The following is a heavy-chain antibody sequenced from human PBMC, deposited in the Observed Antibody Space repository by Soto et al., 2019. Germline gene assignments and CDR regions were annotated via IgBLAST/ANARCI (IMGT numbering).Heavy chain of an antibody. CDR3: ARDGKYYDFWSGYYGNWFDP. CDR2: IYYSGST. Sequence: SESMSLTCTVSGGCINSGVYYWSWIRQPPGKGLEWIGYIYYSGSTYYNPSLKSRVTISVDTSKNQFSLKLSSVTAADTAVYYCARDGKYYDFWSGYYGNWFDPWGQGTLVTVSS. CDR1: GGCINSGVYY. V-gene: IGHV4-30-4*01. D-gene: IGHD3-3*01. J-gene: IGHJ5*02.